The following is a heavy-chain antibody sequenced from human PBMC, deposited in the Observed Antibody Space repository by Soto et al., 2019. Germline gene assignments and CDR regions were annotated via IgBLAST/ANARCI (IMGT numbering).Heavy chain of an antibody. CDR2: ISYEGSNK. V-gene: IGHV3-30-3*01. J-gene: IGHJ3*01. D-gene: IGHD1-1*01. CDR1: GFTFDDYS. Sequence: QVQLVESGGGVVQPGRSLRLSCAAFGFTFDDYSMHWVRQAPGKGLEWVALISYEGSNKYYADSVKGRFTISRDNAKNTLFLEVNSLRTEDTSVYYCARPHIQSAWKDGFDLWGQGTMVTVSS. CDR3: ARPHIQSAWKDGFDL.